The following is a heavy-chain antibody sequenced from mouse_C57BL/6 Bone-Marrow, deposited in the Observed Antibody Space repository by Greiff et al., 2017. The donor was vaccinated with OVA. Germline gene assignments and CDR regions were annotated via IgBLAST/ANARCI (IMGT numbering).Heavy chain of an antibody. V-gene: IGHV5-2*01. CDR1: EYAFPSHD. CDR2: INSDGGST. CDR3: ARHNYSNPGWYFDF. Sequence: DVKLVESGGGLVQPGESLKLSCASTEYAFPSHDMSWVRKTPEKRLELVAAINSDGGSTYYPDTMERRFIISRVNTKKTLYLQMSSLRAEDTALYYCARHNYSNPGWYFDFWGTGTTVTVSS. J-gene: IGHJ1*03. D-gene: IGHD2-5*01.